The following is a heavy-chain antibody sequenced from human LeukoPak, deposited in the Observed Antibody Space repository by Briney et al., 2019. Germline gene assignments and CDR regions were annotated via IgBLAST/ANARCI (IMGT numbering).Heavy chain of an antibody. Sequence: SETLSLTCTVSGGSISNYYWSWIRQSPGKGLEWIGYIYYSGSTNYNPSLKSRVTISVDTSKNQFSLKLSSVTAADTAVYYCASRGVGAALDYWGQGTLVTVSS. D-gene: IGHD1-26*01. J-gene: IGHJ4*02. CDR3: ASRGVGAALDY. CDR1: GGSISNYY. CDR2: IYYSGST. V-gene: IGHV4-59*01.